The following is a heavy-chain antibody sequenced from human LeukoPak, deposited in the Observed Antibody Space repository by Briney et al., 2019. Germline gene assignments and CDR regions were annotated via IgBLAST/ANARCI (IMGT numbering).Heavy chain of an antibody. D-gene: IGHD6-19*01. CDR2: INPTNGDT. Sequence: ASVKVSCKASGYTFSDYYIHWVRQAPGQGLEWMAWINPTNGDTNYAQKFQGRVAMTRDTSINTAYMELTRLISDDTAVYYCARVGSSGWYVHPTLDYWGQGTLVTVSS. CDR1: GYTFSDYY. J-gene: IGHJ4*02. CDR3: ARVGSSGWYVHPTLDY. V-gene: IGHV1-2*02.